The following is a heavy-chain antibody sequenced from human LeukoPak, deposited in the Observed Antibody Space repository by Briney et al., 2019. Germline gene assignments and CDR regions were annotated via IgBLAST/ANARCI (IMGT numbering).Heavy chain of an antibody. V-gene: IGHV3-53*01. CDR3: AREPGYSYGVFDY. CDR1: GFTVSSNY. Sequence: PGGSLRLSCAASGFTVSSNYMTWVRQAPGKGLEWVSVIYSDGTTYYADSVKGRFTISRDNSKNTLYLQMSSLRADDTAVYYCAREPGYSYGVFDYWGQGALVTVSS. D-gene: IGHD5-18*01. CDR2: IYSDGTT. J-gene: IGHJ4*02.